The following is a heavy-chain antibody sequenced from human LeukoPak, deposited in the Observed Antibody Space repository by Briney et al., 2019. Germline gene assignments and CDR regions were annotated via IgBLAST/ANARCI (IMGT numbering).Heavy chain of an antibody. J-gene: IGHJ5*02. D-gene: IGHD5-18*01. Sequence: SVKVSCKASGGTFSSYAISWVRQAPGQGLECMGGIIPTFGTANYAQKFQGRVTITADKSTSTAYMELSSLRSEDTAVYYCARDREDLTAMVTNGYNWFDPWGQGTLVTVSS. CDR2: IIPTFGTA. CDR1: GGTFSSYA. V-gene: IGHV1-69*06. CDR3: ARDREDLTAMVTNGYNWFDP.